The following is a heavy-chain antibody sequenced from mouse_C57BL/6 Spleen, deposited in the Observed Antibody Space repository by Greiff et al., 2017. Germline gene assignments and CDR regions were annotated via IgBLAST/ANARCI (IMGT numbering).Heavy chain of an antibody. CDR1: GYTFTSYW. CDR3: ARLSYGYDGYAMDY. Sequence: QVQLQQPGAELVKPGASVQMSCKASGYTFTSYWITWVKQRPGQGLEWIGDIYPGSGSTNYNEKFKSKATLTVDTSSSTAYMQLSSLTSEHSAVYYCARLSYGYDGYAMDYWGQGTSVTVSS. V-gene: IGHV1-55*01. J-gene: IGHJ4*01. CDR2: IYPGSGST. D-gene: IGHD2-2*01.